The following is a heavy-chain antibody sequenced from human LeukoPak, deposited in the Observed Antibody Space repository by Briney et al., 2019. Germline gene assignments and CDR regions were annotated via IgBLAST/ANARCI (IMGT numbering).Heavy chain of an antibody. J-gene: IGHJ6*03. V-gene: IGHV3-23*01. CDR1: EFTFNYYA. CDR3: ARGPQLTCFYYMDV. D-gene: IGHD5-24*01. Sequence: GGSLRLSCAASEFTFNYYAMNWVRQAPGKGLEWVSAISGSGGTPYYADSVKGRFTISRDNSKNTLYLQMNSLRAEDTAVYYCARGPQLTCFYYMDVWGKGTTVTVSS. CDR2: ISGSGGTP.